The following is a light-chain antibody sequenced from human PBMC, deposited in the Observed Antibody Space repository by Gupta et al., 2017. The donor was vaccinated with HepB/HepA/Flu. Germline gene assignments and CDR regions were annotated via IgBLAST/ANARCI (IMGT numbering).Light chain of an antibody. J-gene: IGKJ4*01. CDR2: ARS. Sequence: DIQMTQSPSSLSASVGDRVTITCRASQSISSYLNWYQQKPGKAPMLLIYARSTLQSGVPSRFSVSGSERDFTLTITSLQPEDFATYYCRQSYRTPLSFGGGTRVEIK. CDR3: RQSYRTPLS. CDR1: QSISSY. V-gene: IGKV1-39*01.